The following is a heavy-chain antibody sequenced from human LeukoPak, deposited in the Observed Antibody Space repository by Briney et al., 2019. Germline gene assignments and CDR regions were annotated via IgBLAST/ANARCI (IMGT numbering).Heavy chain of an antibody. CDR2: ISGSGGST. D-gene: IGHD5-12*01. CDR1: GFTLSSYA. J-gene: IGHJ4*02. Sequence: PGGSLRLSCAASGFTLSSYAMSWVRQAPGKGLEWVSAISGSGGSTYYADSVKGRFTISRDNSKNTLYLQMNSLRAEDTAVYYCAKDRSYIVATITSDYWGQGTLVTVSS. CDR3: AKDRSYIVATITSDY. V-gene: IGHV3-23*01.